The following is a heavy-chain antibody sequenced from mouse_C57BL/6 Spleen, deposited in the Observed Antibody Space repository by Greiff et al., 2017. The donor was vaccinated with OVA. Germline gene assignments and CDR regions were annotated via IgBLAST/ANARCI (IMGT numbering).Heavy chain of an antibody. Sequence: VQLQQPGAELVKPGASVKLSCKASGYTFTSYWLHWVKQRPGRGLEWIGRIDPTSGGTKYNEKFKSKATLTVDKPSSTAYMQLSSLTCEDSAVYDCARREYYDYDDGYFDVWGTGTTVTGSS. CDR2: IDPTSGGT. J-gene: IGHJ1*03. CDR1: GYTFTSYW. CDR3: ARREYYDYDDGYFDV. V-gene: IGHV1-72*01. D-gene: IGHD2-4*01.